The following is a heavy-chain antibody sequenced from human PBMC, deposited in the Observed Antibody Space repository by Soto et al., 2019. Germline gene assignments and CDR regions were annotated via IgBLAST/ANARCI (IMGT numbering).Heavy chain of an antibody. D-gene: IGHD1-26*01. V-gene: IGHV4-59*08. Sequence: PSETLSLTCTVSGASISSYYWSWIRQPPGKGLEWIGYIYYSGSTNYNHSLKSRVTISVDTSTNQFSLTLSSVTAADTAVYYCARRYGSAIDYWGQGTLVTVSS. J-gene: IGHJ4*02. CDR3: ARRYGSAIDY. CDR2: IYYSGST. CDR1: GASISSYY.